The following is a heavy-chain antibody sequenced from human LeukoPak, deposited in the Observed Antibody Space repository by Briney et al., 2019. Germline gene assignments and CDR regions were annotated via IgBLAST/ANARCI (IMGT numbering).Heavy chain of an antibody. CDR2: INPSGGST. J-gene: IGHJ4*02. CDR1: GYTFTSYY. D-gene: IGHD6-13*01. V-gene: IGHV1-46*01. CDR3: ARDLVEQPRYYFDY. Sequence: ASVKVSCKASGYTFTSYYMHWVRQAPGRGLEWMGIINPSGGSTSYAQKFQGRVTITADESTSTAYMELSSLRSEDTAVYYCARDLVEQPRYYFDYWGQGTLVTVSS.